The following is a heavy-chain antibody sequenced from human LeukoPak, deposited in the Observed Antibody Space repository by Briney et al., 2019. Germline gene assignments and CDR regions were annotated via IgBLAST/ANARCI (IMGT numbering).Heavy chain of an antibody. CDR3: ARNSYSGSRRYAFDI. Sequence: KPSETLSLTCTVSGGSISSYYWSWIRQPPGKGLEWIGYIYYSGSTNYNPSLKSRVTISVDTSKNQFSLKLSSVTAADTAVYYCARNSYSGSRRYAFDIWGQGTMVTVSS. CDR1: GGSISSYY. V-gene: IGHV4-59*01. D-gene: IGHD1-26*01. CDR2: IYYSGST. J-gene: IGHJ3*02.